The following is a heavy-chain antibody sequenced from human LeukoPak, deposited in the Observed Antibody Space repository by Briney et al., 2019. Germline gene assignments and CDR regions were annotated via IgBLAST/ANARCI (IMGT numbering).Heavy chain of an antibody. CDR3: AGGTGMDV. D-gene: IGHD1-1*01. Sequence: GGSLRLSCAASGVTFSSDWMSWVRQAPGKGLEWVASIKQDGSEKYYVDFVKGRFSISRDNAKNSLYLQMNSLGADDTAVYYRAGGTGMDVWGQGTTVTVSS. CDR1: GVTFSSDW. CDR2: IKQDGSEK. J-gene: IGHJ6*02. V-gene: IGHV3-7*05.